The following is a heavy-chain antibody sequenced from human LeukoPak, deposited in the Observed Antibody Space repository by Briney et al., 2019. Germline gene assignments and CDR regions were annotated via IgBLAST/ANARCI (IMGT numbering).Heavy chain of an antibody. CDR3: ARRGYSSGWYVIDQ. Sequence: GGSLRLSCAGTGXSISSYWMHWVRQAPGKGLVWVSRVNSDGSSTSYADSVKGRFTISRDNAKNTLYLEMKSLRAEDTAVYYCARRGYSSGWYVIDQWGQGTLVTVSS. V-gene: IGHV3-74*01. CDR2: VNSDGSST. D-gene: IGHD6-19*01. J-gene: IGHJ4*02. CDR1: GXSISSYW.